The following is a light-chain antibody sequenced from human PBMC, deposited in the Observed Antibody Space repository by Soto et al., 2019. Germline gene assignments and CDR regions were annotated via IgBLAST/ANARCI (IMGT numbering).Light chain of an antibody. CDR3: TSYTTDNIVAL. V-gene: IGLV2-14*03. J-gene: IGLJ2*01. CDR2: DVS. Sequence: QSALTQPASVSGSPGQSITISCTGTISDIGLYKFVSWYQHHPGKAPRLIIFDVSSRASGISNRFSGSKSGNTASLTISGLQAEDVADYYCTSYTTDNIVALFGGGTKLTVL. CDR1: ISDIGLYKF.